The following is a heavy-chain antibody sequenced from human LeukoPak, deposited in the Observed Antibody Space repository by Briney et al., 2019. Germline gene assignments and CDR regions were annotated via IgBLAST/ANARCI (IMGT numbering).Heavy chain of an antibody. Sequence: GGSLRLSCAASGFTFSSYWMSWVRQAPGKGLEWVANIKKDGSEKYYVDSVKGRFTISRDNAKKSLYLQMNSLGAEDTAVYYCARHLSGITGYTYGRGIDYWGQATLLTVSS. CDR2: IKKDGSEK. CDR3: ARHLSGITGYTYGRGIDY. D-gene: IGHD5-18*01. J-gene: IGHJ4*02. V-gene: IGHV3-7*01. CDR1: GFTFSSYW.